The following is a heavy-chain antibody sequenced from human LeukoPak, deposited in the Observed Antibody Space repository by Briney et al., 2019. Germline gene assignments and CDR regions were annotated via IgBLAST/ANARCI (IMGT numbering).Heavy chain of an antibody. V-gene: IGHV4-38-2*02. CDR2: TYHSGST. J-gene: IGHJ4*02. Sequence: SSETLSLTCTVSGYSINSGYHWGWIRLPPGKGLEWIGTTYHSGSTYYNPSLNSRVTISVDTSKNQFSLKVSPVTAADTAVYYCVCQTTVVTPKEFDYWGQGTQVTVSS. CDR3: VCQTTVVTPKEFDY. D-gene: IGHD4-23*01. CDR1: GYSINSGYH.